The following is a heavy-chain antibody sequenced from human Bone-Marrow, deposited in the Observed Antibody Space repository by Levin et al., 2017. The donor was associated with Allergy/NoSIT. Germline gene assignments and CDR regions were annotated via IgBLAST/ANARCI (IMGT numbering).Heavy chain of an antibody. CDR3: AKDRGFSYGYGFDS. V-gene: IGHV3-23*01. Sequence: GESLKISCAASGFSFSVYGMHWVRQAPGKGLVWVAAISATGGSYYYAGSVKGRFTVSRDNSKNTLFLQMNSLRGDDTAVYYCAKDRGFSYGYGFDSWGEGTLVAVSS. D-gene: IGHD5-18*01. CDR2: ISATGGSY. J-gene: IGHJ4*02. CDR1: GFSFSVYG.